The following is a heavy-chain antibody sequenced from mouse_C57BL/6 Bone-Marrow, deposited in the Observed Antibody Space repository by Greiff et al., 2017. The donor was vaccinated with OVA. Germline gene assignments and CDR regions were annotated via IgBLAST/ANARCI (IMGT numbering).Heavy chain of an antibody. Sequence: VQLKESGPGLVKPSQSLSLTCSVTGYSITSGYYWNWIRQFPGNKLEWMGYISYDGSNNYNPSLKNRISITRDTSKNQFFLKLNSVTTEDTATYYCAREDSYWYFDVWGTGTTVTVSS. CDR1: GYSITSGYY. CDR2: ISYDGSN. V-gene: IGHV3-6*01. J-gene: IGHJ1*03. CDR3: AREDSYWYFDV.